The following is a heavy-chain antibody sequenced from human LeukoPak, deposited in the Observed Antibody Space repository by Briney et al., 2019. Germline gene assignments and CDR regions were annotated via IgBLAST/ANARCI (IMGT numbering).Heavy chain of an antibody. D-gene: IGHD2-2*01. CDR3: AKDGVPATAPSDY. CDR2: ISGSGGST. J-gene: IGHJ4*02. V-gene: IGHV3-23*01. CDR1: GFTFSSYA. Sequence: GGSLRLSCAASGFTFSSYAMSWVRQAPGKGLEWVSAISGSGGSTYYADSVKGQFTISRDNSKNTLYLQMNSLRAEDTAVYYCAKDGVPATAPSDYWGQGTLVTVSS.